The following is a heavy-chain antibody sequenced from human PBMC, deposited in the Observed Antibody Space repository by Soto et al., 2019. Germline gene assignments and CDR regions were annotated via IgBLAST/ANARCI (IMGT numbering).Heavy chain of an antibody. CDR1: EYSFTTYY. CDR3: ARQASYWFDP. Sequence: GESLKISCKASEYSFTTYYINWVRQMPGKGLEWMGRIDPSDSYINYSPSFQGHVTFSVDKSITTAYLQWNSLKASDTAMYYCARQASYWFDPWGQGTLVTVSS. J-gene: IGHJ5*02. V-gene: IGHV5-10-1*01. D-gene: IGHD2-21*01. CDR2: IDPSDSYI.